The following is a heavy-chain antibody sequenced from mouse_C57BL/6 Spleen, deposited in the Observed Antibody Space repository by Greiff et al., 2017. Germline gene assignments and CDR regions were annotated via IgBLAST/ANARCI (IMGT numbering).Heavy chain of an antibody. J-gene: IGHJ2*01. CDR3: ARDGYYSFDY. V-gene: IGHV1-22*01. D-gene: IGHD2-3*01. CDR1: GYTFTDYN. CDR2: INPNNGGT. Sequence: EVQLQQSGPELVKPGASVKMSCKASGYTFTDYNMHWVKQSHGKSLEWIGDINPNNGGTSYNQKFKGKATLTVNKSSSTAYMELRSLTSEDSAVYYCARDGYYSFDYWGQGTTLTVSS.